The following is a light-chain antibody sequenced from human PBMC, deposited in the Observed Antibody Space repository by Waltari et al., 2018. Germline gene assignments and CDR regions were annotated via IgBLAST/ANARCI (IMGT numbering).Light chain of an antibody. CDR3: MQALQTPT. CDR1: QSLLHSNGYNY. CDR2: LGS. V-gene: IGKV2-28*01. Sequence: DVVMTQSPLSLPVTPVEPDSISCRSSQSLLHSNGYNYLDWYLQKPGQSPQLLIYLGSNRASGVPDRFSGSGSGTDFTLKISRVEAEDVGVYYCMQALQTPTFGQGTKVEIK. J-gene: IGKJ1*01.